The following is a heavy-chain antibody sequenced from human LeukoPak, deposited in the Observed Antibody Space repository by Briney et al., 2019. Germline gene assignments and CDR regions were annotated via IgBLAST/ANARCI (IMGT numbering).Heavy chain of an antibody. CDR1: GDSISNYY. J-gene: IGHJ4*02. CDR3: ARGGRYSFGDFDS. D-gene: IGHD5-18*01. CDR2: IYNTGTT. Sequence: PSETLSLTCTVSGDSISNYYWNWIRQPPGKGLEWISYIYNTGTTNYNPSLKSRVTISIDMSKNHFSLRLSSVTAADTAVYYCARGGRYSFGDFDSWGQGTLVTVSS. V-gene: IGHV4-59*12.